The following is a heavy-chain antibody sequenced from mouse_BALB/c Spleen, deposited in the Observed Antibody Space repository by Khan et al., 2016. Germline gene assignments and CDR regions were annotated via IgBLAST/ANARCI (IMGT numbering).Heavy chain of an antibody. J-gene: IGHJ1*01. Sequence: QIQLVQSGPELKKPGETVKISCKASGYTFTNYGMNWVKQAPGKGLKWMGWINTYTGEQTYADDFKGRFAFSLETSASTAYLQINNPKNEDMATYVCAGEGGTTVVAAGYFDFWGAGTTVTVSS. CDR1: GYTFTNYG. D-gene: IGHD1-1*01. V-gene: IGHV9-1*02. CDR3: AGEGGTTVVAAGYFDF. CDR2: INTYTGEQ.